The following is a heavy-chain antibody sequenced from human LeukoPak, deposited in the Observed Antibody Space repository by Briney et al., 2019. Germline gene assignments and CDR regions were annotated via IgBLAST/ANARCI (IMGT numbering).Heavy chain of an antibody. CDR3: ARGRPIVVVPAAAPVAFDI. D-gene: IGHD2-2*01. J-gene: IGHJ3*02. CDR2: IWYDGSNK. Sequence: GGSLRLSCAASGFTFSSYGMHWVRQAPGKGLEWVAVIWYDGSNKYYADSVKGRFTISRDNSKNTLYLQMNSLRAEDTAVYYCARGRPIVVVPAAAPVAFDIWGQGTMVTVSS. CDR1: GFTFSSYG. V-gene: IGHV3-33*01.